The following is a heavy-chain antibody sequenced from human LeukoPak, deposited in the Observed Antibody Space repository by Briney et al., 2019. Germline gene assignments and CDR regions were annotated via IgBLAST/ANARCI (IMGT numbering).Heavy chain of an antibody. Sequence: PSQTLTLTCTVSGCSISSYDYYWVRLPQPQGMDLEWIGNIYYSGSTYYNPSLKSRVTISVDTSKNQFSLKLSSLTAADTAVYYCARVYCSGGSCYSGGWSNFDYWGQGTLVTVSS. CDR1: GCSISSYDYY. V-gene: IGHV4-30-4*01. J-gene: IGHJ4*02. D-gene: IGHD2-15*01. CDR3: ARVYCSGGSCYSGGWSNFDY. CDR2: IYYSGST.